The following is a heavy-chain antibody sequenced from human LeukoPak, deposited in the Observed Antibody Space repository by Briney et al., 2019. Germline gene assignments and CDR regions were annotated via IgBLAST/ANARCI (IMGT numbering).Heavy chain of an antibody. D-gene: IGHD6-19*01. CDR3: ARGTGWPHFDY. J-gene: IGHJ4*02. CDR2: TYYKSAWYN. CDR1: GDSVSRDSIA. V-gene: IGHV6-1*01. Sequence: SQTLSLTCAISGDSVSRDSIAWNWIRQSPSRGLEWLGRTYYKSAWYNDYAVHMKGRITISPDTSKNQFSLQLNSVTPDDTAVYCCARGTGWPHFDYWGQGILVTVSS.